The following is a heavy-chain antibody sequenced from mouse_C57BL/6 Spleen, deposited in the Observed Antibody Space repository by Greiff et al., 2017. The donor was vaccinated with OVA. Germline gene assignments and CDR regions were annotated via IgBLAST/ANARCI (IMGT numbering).Heavy chain of an antibody. CDR1: GYTFPSYW. CDR2: IDPSDSDT. Sequence: QVQLQQPGAELVRPGSSVKLSCKASGYTFPSYWMHWVKQRPIQGLEWIGNIDPSDSDTHYNQKFKDKATLTVDKSSSTAYMQLSSLTSEDSAVYYCARWGGYYLYFDVWGTGTTVTVSS. CDR3: ARWGGYYLYFDV. J-gene: IGHJ1*03. D-gene: IGHD1-1*02. V-gene: IGHV1-52*01.